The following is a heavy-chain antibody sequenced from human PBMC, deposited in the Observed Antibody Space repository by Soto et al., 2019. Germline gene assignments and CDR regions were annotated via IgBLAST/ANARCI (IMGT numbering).Heavy chain of an antibody. D-gene: IGHD3-22*01. CDR3: AREESYYDSTYGMDV. Sequence: QVQLVQSGAEVKKPGASVKVSCQASGYTFTSYGISWVRQAPGQGLEWMGWISAYNGNTNYAQKLQGRVTMTTYTSKRPAYMELRSLRSDDTAVYYCAREESYYDSTYGMDVWGQGTTVTVSS. CDR1: GYTFTSYG. V-gene: IGHV1-18*04. J-gene: IGHJ6*02. CDR2: ISAYNGNT.